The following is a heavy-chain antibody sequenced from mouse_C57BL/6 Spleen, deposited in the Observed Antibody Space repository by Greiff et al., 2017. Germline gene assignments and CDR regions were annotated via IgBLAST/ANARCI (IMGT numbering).Heavy chain of an antibody. CDR2: ISYDGSN. CDR3: ARVGYYAMDY. Sequence: EVQRVESGPGLVKPSQSLSLTCSVTGYSITSGYYWNWIRQFPGNKLEWMGYISYDGSNNYNPSLKNRISITRDTSKNQFFLKLNSVTTEDTATXYCARVGYYAMDYWGQGTSVTVSS. V-gene: IGHV3-6*01. J-gene: IGHJ4*01. CDR1: GYSITSGYY.